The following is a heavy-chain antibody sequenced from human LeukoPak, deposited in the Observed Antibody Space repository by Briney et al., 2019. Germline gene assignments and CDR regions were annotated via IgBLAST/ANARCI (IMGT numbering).Heavy chain of an antibody. D-gene: IGHD3-10*01. Sequence: GASVKVSCKASGGTFSSYAISWVRQAPGQGLEWMGGITPIFGTANYAQKFQGRVTITADESTSTAYMELSSLRSEDTAVYYCARSYGSGSYPFDYWGQGTLVTVSS. V-gene: IGHV1-69*01. J-gene: IGHJ4*02. CDR3: ARSYGSGSYPFDY. CDR2: ITPIFGTA. CDR1: GGTFSSYA.